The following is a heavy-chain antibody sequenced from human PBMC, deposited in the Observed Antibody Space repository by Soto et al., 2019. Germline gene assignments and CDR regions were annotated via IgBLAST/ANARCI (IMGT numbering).Heavy chain of an antibody. D-gene: IGHD6-25*01. CDR3: ARGPWGTGSHYFDY. CDR2: IWYDGSNK. Sequence: ESGGGVVQPGRSLRLSCAASGFTFSSYGMHWVRQAPGKGLEWVAVIWYDGSNKYYADSVKGRFTISRDNSKNTLYLQMNSLRAEDTAVYYCARGPWGTGSHYFDYWGQGTLVTVSS. CDR1: GFTFSSYG. J-gene: IGHJ4*02. V-gene: IGHV3-33*01.